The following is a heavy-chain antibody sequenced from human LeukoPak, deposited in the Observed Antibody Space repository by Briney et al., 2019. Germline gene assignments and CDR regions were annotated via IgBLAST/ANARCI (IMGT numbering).Heavy chain of an antibody. CDR3: ATGGPAYGMDV. J-gene: IGHJ6*02. D-gene: IGHD1-14*01. Sequence: GGSLRLSCAASGFTFSDYYMSWIRQAPGKGLEWVSYISSSSSYTNYADSVKGRFTISRDNANNSLYLQMNSLRAEDTAVYYCATGGPAYGMDVWGQGTTVTVSS. CDR1: GFTFSDYY. CDR2: ISSSSSYT. V-gene: IGHV3-11*06.